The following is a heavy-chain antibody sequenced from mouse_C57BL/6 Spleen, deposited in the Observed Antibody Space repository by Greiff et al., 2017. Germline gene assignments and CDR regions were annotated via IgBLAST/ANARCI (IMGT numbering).Heavy chain of an antibody. CDR3: AIGYDGSGYGDFEG. J-gene: IGHJ1*03. CDR2: IHPSDSDT. V-gene: IGHV1-74*01. CDR1: GYTFTSYW. D-gene: IGHD1-1*01. Sequence: QVQLQQPGAELVKPGASVKVSCKASGYTFTSYWMHWVKQRPGQGLEWIGRIHPSDSDTNYNQKFKGKATLTVDKSSSTAYMQRSSLTSEDSAVYYGAIGYDGSGYGDFEGWGTGTTVTVSS.